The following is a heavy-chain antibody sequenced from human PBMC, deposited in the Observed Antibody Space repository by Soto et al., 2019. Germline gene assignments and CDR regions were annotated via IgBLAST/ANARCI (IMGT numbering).Heavy chain of an antibody. CDR1: GGSISSGGYY. Sequence: SETLSLTCTVSGGSISSGGYYWSWIRQHPGKGLEWIGYIYYSGSTCYNPSLKSRVTISVDTSKNQFSLKLSSVTAADTAVYYCARARGRANLPLDYWGQGTLVTVSS. J-gene: IGHJ4*02. CDR3: ARARGRANLPLDY. CDR2: IYYSGST. V-gene: IGHV4-31*03. D-gene: IGHD3-10*01.